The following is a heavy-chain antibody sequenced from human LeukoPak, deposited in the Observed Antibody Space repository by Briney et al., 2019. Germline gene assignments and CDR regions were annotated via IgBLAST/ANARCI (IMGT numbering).Heavy chain of an antibody. CDR1: GGSFSGYY. CDR2: INHSGST. D-gene: IGHD3-10*01. J-gene: IGHJ6*03. CDR3: ARHSYGSGSYNYYYYYYMDV. Sequence: SETLSLTCAVYGGSFSGYYWSWIRQPPGKGLEWIGEINHSGSTNYNPSLKSRVTISVDTSKNQFSLKLSSVTAADTAVYYCARHSYGSGSYNYYYYYYMDVWGKGTTVTISS. V-gene: IGHV4-34*01.